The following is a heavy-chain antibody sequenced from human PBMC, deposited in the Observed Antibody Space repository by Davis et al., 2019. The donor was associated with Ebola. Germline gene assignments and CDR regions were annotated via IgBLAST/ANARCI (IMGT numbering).Heavy chain of an antibody. CDR2: INSNGGST. Sequence: PGGSLRLSCSASGFTFSSYAMHWVRQAPGKGLEYVSAINSNGGSTYYADSVKGRFTISRDNSKNTLYLQMSSLRAEDTAVYYCVIGCSSTSCPSIMDVWGKGTTVIVSS. V-gene: IGHV3-64D*06. D-gene: IGHD2-2*01. CDR3: VIGCSSTSCPSIMDV. CDR1: GFTFSSYA. J-gene: IGHJ6*03.